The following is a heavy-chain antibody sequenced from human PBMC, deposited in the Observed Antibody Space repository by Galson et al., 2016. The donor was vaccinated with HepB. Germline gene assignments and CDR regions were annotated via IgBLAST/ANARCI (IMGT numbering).Heavy chain of an antibody. CDR1: GFTFSHYV. D-gene: IGHD3-16*01. CDR3: AKLLIDSGSFGNTWGLPDSFDF. J-gene: IGHJ3*01. V-gene: IGHV3-33*06. CDR2: IWFDGTNE. Sequence: SLRLSCAASGFTFSHYVMHWVRQAPGKGLEWVSLIWFDGTNEYYADSVKGRFTTSRDNSKNILYLQMDSLRAEDTAVYYCAKLLIDSGSFGNTWGLPDSFDFWGPGTMVTVSS.